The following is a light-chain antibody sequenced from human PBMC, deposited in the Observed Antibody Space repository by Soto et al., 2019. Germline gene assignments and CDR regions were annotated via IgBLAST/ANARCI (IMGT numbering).Light chain of an antibody. V-gene: IGKV1-5*03. CDR2: KAS. J-gene: IGKJ3*01. CDR1: QGISNW. CDR3: QQYNSYSRFT. Sequence: DIPMTQSPSTLSASIGDRVTIACRASQGISNWLAWYQQKPGKAPKLLIYKASSLESGVPSRFSGSGSGTEFTLTISSLQPDDFATYYCQQYNSYSRFTFGPGTKVDIK.